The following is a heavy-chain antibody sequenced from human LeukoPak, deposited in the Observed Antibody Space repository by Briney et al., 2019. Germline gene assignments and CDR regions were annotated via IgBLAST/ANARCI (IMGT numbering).Heavy chain of an antibody. D-gene: IGHD2-15*01. CDR2: INHSGST. V-gene: IGHV4-34*01. CDR3: ARPLGYCSDSRCPQSWFDP. J-gene: IGHJ5*02. CDR1: GGSFSGYY. Sequence: SETLSLTCAVYGGSFSGYYWSWIRQPPGKGLEWIGEINHSGSTNYNPSLKSRVIISVDTSKNQFSLKLNSVTAADTAVYYCARPLGYCSDSRCPQSWFDPWGQGTLVTVSS.